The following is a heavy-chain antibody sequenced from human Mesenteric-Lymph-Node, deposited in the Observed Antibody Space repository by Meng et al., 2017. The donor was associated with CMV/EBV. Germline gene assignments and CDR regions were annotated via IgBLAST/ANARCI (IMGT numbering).Heavy chain of an antibody. CDR3: ARPYCPTSTCNVALRYFDWLPDF. Sequence: LSLTCAASGFIVSAHYMSWVRQAPGKGLEWVAHIAKDGQITYYAESVKGRFTISRDNAKNSVYLQMNSLRAEDTAVYYCARPYCPTSTCNVALRYFDWLPDFWGQGSLVTVSS. CDR1: GFIVSAHY. V-gene: IGHV3-11*04. CDR2: IAKDGQIT. J-gene: IGHJ4*02. D-gene: IGHD3-9*01.